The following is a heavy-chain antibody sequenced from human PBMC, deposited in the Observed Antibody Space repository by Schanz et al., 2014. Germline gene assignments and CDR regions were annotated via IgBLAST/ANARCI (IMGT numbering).Heavy chain of an antibody. Sequence: QVSLQESGPGLVRPSETLSLVCSVSGDSISNSYWTWIRQSPGKGLEWIGFIYYSGVSNYNPSLNGRVTMSVDTSKNQFSLKMRSVTAADTAVYYCARTFYFASGTYHTPNYYYGLDVWGQGTTVTVSS. D-gene: IGHD3-10*01. J-gene: IGHJ6*02. CDR1: GDSISNSY. V-gene: IGHV4-59*01. CDR3: ARTFYFASGTYHTPNYYYGLDV. CDR2: IYYSGVS.